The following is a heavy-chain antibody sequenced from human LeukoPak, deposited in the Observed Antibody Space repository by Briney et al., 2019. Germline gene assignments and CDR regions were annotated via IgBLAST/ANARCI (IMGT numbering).Heavy chain of an antibody. Sequence: GGSLRLSCAASGFTFSSYEMNWVRQAPGKGLEWVSYISSSGSTIYYADSVKGQFTISRDNAKNSLYLQMNSLRAEDTAVYYCARKYYYDSSGYKRYYYYYYMDVWGKGTTVTVSS. J-gene: IGHJ6*03. CDR1: GFTFSSYE. V-gene: IGHV3-48*03. D-gene: IGHD3-22*01. CDR2: ISSSGSTI. CDR3: ARKYYYDSSGYKRYYYYYYMDV.